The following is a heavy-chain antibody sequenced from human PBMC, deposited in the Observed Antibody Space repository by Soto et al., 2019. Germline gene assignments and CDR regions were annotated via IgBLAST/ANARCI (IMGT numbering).Heavy chain of an antibody. CDR2: IGTAGDT. Sequence: EVQLVESGGGLVQPGGSLRLSCAASGFTFSSYAMHWVRQAPGKGLEWVSAIGTAGDTYYPGAVKGRFTISRENANNSLYLQMSSLRAEDTAVYYCARLYSSRWGGSHSFDYWGQGTLVTVSS. CDR3: ARLYSSRWGGSHSFDY. CDR1: GFTFSSYA. J-gene: IGHJ4*02. D-gene: IGHD6-13*01. V-gene: IGHV3-13*01.